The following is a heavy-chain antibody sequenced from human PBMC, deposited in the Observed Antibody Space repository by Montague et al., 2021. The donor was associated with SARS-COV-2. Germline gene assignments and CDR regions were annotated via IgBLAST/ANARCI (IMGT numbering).Heavy chain of an antibody. CDR2: IYYSGST. CDR3: AGSPPGIAAAGTVAAFDI. CDR1: GGSISSSSYY. D-gene: IGHD6-13*01. Sequence: SETLSLTCTVSGGSISSSSYYWGWIRQPPGKGLEWIGSIYYSGSTCYNPSLKSRVTISVDTSKNQFSPKLSSVTAADTAVYYCAGSPPGIAAAGTVAAFDIWGQGTMVTVSS. J-gene: IGHJ3*02. V-gene: IGHV4-39*01.